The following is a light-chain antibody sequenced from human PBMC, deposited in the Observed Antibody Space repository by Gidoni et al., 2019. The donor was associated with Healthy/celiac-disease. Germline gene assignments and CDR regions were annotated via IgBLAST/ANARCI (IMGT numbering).Light chain of an antibody. Sequence: DSLAVSLGERATINCKSSQSVLYSSNNKNYLAWYQQKPGQPPKLLIYWASTRESGVPDRFSGSGSGTDFTLTISSLQAEDVAVYYCQQYYSTLSLTFGGGTKVEIK. CDR1: QSVLYSSNNKNY. V-gene: IGKV4-1*01. CDR3: QQYYSTLSLT. J-gene: IGKJ4*01. CDR2: WAS.